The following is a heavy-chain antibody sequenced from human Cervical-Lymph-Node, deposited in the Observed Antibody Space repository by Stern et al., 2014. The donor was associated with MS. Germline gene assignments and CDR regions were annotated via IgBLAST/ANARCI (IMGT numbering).Heavy chain of an antibody. CDR2: IIPLFGTA. V-gene: IGHV1-69*01. Sequence: VQLVESGAEVRKPGSSVKVSCKGSGFTFSSFAISWVRQAPGQGLEWMGGIIPLFGTANYVQRFQGRVTITADESPATAYLALSSLRSEDTAVYYCATRDMATVTNYYYGMDVWGQGTTVIVSS. J-gene: IGHJ6*02. CDR3: ATRDMATVTNYYYGMDV. D-gene: IGHD5-24*01. CDR1: GFTFSSFA.